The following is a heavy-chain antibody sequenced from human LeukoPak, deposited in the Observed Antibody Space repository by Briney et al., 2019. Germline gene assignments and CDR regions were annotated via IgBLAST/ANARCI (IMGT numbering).Heavy chain of an antibody. CDR1: GGSISSYH. CDR2: IFYRGGT. CDR3: ASSVSGAAAPGHFGF. Sequence: PSETLSLTCTVSGGSISSYHWSSIRQPPERGLEWIGYIFYRGGTHYNPSLKSRVTISVDTSKNQFSLKLSPVTAADTAVYYCASSVSGAAAPGHFGFWGQGTLVTVSS. D-gene: IGHD6-13*01. V-gene: IGHV4-59*01. J-gene: IGHJ4*02.